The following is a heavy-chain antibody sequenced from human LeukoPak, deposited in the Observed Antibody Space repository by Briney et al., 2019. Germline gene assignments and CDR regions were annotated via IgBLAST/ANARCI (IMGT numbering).Heavy chain of an antibody. CDR3: ARLGSNDAFGI. D-gene: IGHD4/OR15-4a*01. CDR2: IYYSGST. CDR1: GGSISSYY. Sequence: SETLSLTCTVSGGSISSYYWSWIRQPPGKGLEWIGYIYYSGSTNYNPSLKSRVTISVDTSKNQFSLKLSSVTAADTAVYYCARLGSNDAFGIWGQGTMVTVSS. J-gene: IGHJ3*02. V-gene: IGHV4-59*01.